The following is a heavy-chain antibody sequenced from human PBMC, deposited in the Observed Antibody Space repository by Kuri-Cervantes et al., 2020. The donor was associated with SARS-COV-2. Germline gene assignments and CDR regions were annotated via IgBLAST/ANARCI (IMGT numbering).Heavy chain of an antibody. J-gene: IGHJ3*02. CDR2: IYYSGST. D-gene: IGHD6-6*01. CDR3: ARPSIAACADAFDI. V-gene: IGHV4-39*01. CDR1: CGSISSSSYY. Sequence: SETLSLTCTVSCGSISSSSYYWGWIRQHPGKGLEWIGSIYYSGSTYYNPSLKSRVTISVDTSKNQFSLKLSSVTAADTAVYYCARPSIAACADAFDIWGQGTMVTVSS.